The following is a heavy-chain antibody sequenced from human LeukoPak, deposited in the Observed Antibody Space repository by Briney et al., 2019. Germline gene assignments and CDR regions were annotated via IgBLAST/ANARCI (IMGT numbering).Heavy chain of an antibody. D-gene: IGHD5-12*01. V-gene: IGHV3-21*01. J-gene: IGHJ5*02. Sequence: GGSLRLSCSASRFTFSSYTMNWVRQAPGKGLEWVSSIDPSSTYIYYADSVKGRFNISRDNAKNSVYLQMNSLRAEDTAVYYWGRDRGYGEQPSWFDPWGQGTQVTVSS. CDR1: RFTFSSYT. CDR2: IDPSSTYI. CDR3: GRDRGYGEQPSWFDP.